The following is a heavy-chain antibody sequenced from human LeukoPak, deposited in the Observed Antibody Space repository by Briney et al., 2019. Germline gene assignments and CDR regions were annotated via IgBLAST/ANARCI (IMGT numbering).Heavy chain of an antibody. D-gene: IGHD3-16*02. CDR2: IIPIFGTA. Sequence: GASVKVSCKASGGTFSSYAISWVRQAPGQGLEWMGRIIPIFGTANYAQKFQGGVTIATDESTSTAYMELSSLRSEDTAVYYCARERTNYDYVWGSYRSTQPPHMDVWGKGTTVTVSS. J-gene: IGHJ6*03. CDR1: GGTFSSYA. CDR3: ARERTNYDYVWGSYRSTQPPHMDV. V-gene: IGHV1-69*05.